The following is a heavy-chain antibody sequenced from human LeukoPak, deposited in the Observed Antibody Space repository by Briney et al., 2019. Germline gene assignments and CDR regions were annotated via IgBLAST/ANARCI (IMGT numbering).Heavy chain of an antibody. CDR1: GGSITSYY. CDR3: AGYYGGY. V-gene: IGHV4-59*12. Sequence: PSETLSLTCTVSGGSITSYYWPWIRQPPGKGLEWIGHIYHSGTTNYNPSLKSRVTISVDTSKNQFSLKLSSVTAADTAVYYCAGYYGGYWGQGTLVTVSS. D-gene: IGHD2-21*01. CDR2: IYHSGTT. J-gene: IGHJ4*02.